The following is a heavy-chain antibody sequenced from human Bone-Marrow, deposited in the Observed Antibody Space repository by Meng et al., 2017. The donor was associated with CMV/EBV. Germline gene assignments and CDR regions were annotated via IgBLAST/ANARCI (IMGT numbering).Heavy chain of an antibody. CDR3: AKGWSGYLRDSFAY. Sequence: SVKVSCKASGGTFSSYAISWVRQAPGQGLEWMGGIIPIFGTANYAQKFQGRVTITTDESTSTAYMELSSLRSEDTAVYYCAKGWSGYLRDSFAYWGQGTLVTCCS. V-gene: IGHV1-69*05. CDR2: IIPIFGTA. J-gene: IGHJ4*02. CDR1: GGTFSSYA. D-gene: IGHD3-3*01.